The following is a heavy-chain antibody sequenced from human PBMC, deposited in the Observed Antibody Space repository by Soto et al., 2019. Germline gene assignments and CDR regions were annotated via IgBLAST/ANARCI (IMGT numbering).Heavy chain of an antibody. D-gene: IGHD5-18*01. J-gene: IGHJ6*02. CDR1: GGSFSGYY. V-gene: IGHV4-34*01. Sequence: SETLSLTCAVYGGSFSGYYWSWIRQPPGKGLEWIGEINHSGSTNYNPSLKSRVTISVDTSKNQFSLKLSSVTAADTAVYYCGTWDTAMGAYYYYGMDVWGQRNTVTVSS. CDR3: GTWDTAMGAYYYYGMDV. CDR2: INHSGST.